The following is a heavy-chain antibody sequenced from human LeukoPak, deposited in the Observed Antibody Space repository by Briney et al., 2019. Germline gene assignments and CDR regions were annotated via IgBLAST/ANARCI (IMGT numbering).Heavy chain of an antibody. D-gene: IGHD2-2*01. CDR3: ARERQCSSTSCHYDY. CDR2: IIPIFGTA. J-gene: IGHJ4*02. V-gene: IGHV1-69*05. Sequence: SVKVSCKASGGTFSSYAISWVRQAPGQGLEWMGRIIPIFGTANYAQKFQGRVTITTGESTSTAYMELSSLRSEDTAVYYCARERQCSSTSCHYDYWGQGTLVTVSS. CDR1: GGTFSSYA.